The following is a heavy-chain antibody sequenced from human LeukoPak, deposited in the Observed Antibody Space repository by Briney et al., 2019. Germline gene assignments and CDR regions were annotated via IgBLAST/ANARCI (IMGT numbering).Heavy chain of an antibody. J-gene: IGHJ4*02. CDR3: ARQVSRNFDY. Sequence: PSETLSLTCTVSGVSINSYYWSWIRQPPGKGLEWIGYIHYSGNTNNNPSFKSRVTMSVDTSKIQFSLKLSSVTAADTAVYYCARQVSRNFDYWGQGILVTVSS. CDR2: IHYSGNT. CDR1: GVSINSYY. V-gene: IGHV4-59*08. D-gene: IGHD1-14*01.